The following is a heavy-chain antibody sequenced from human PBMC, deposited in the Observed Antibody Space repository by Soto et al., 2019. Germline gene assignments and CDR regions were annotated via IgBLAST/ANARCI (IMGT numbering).Heavy chain of an antibody. D-gene: IGHD3-22*01. Sequence: PVGSLRLSCAASGFTVSSNYMSWVRQAPGKGLEWVSVIYSGGSTYYADSVKGRFTISRDNSKNTLYLQMNSLRAEDTAVYYCARDYYDSSGSLLGYWGQGTLVTVSS. CDR3: ARDYYDSSGSLLGY. CDR1: GFTVSSNY. CDR2: IYSGGST. V-gene: IGHV3-66*01. J-gene: IGHJ4*02.